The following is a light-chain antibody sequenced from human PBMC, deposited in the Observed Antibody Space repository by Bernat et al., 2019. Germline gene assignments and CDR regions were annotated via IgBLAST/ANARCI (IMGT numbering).Light chain of an antibody. CDR3: QQYGSSPPNT. J-gene: IGKJ2*01. CDR2: GAS. Sequence: EIVLTQSPGTLSLSPGERATLSCRASQSVAGSYLAWYQQKAGQAPRLLIYGASSRATGIPDRFSGSGSGTDFTLTISRLEPEDFAVYYCQQYGSSPPNTFGQWTKLEIK. V-gene: IGKV3-20*01. CDR1: QSVAGSY.